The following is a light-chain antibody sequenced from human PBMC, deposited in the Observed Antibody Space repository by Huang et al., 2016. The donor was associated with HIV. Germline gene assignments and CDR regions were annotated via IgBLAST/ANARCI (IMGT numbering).Light chain of an antibody. Sequence: DIQMTQSPSTLSASVGDRGTSTCRASQNINTWLAWYQQKPGKSPELLIYKASSLQVGVPSRFTCSGSGTEFTLTIISLQPDDLGAYYYQQYNTYLYTFGQGTKLEI. CDR2: KAS. CDR3: QQYNTYLYT. J-gene: IGKJ2*01. V-gene: IGKV1-5*03. CDR1: QNINTW.